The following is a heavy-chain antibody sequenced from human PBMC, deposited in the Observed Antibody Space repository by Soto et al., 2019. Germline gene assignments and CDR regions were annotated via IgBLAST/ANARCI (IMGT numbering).Heavy chain of an antibody. V-gene: IGHV1-18*04. CDR2: LSAYNGNT. J-gene: IGHJ6*02. Sequence: QVQLVQSGAEVKNPGASVKVSCKASGYTFTSYGISWVRQAPGHGLEWMGWLSAYNGNTNYEQKLQVRVTMTTDTTTSTAYMELRSLRSDDKAVYYCARDLKYGSGRPYYYGMDVRGQGTTVTVSS. D-gene: IGHD3-10*01. CDR3: ARDLKYGSGRPYYYGMDV. CDR1: GYTFTSYG.